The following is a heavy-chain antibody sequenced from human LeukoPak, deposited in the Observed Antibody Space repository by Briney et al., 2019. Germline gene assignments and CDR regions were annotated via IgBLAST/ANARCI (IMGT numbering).Heavy chain of an antibody. CDR1: GYIFTNYF. CDR3: ARGGHLRYDDTGVDY. Sequence: ASVKISCKASGYIFTNYFMHWVRQAPGQGLEWMGLINPSGSRTNYAQKFQGRVTMTRDTSTSTVYMDLSSLRSDDTAVCYCARGGHLRYDDTGVDYWGYGTLVTVSS. CDR2: INPSGSRT. V-gene: IGHV1-46*01. J-gene: IGHJ4*01. D-gene: IGHD2-8*02.